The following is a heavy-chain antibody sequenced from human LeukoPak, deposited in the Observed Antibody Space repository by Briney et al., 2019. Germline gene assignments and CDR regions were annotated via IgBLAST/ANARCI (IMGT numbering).Heavy chain of an antibody. CDR1: GGSISGYY. D-gene: IGHD1-14*01. V-gene: IGHV4-4*07. J-gene: IGHJ3*02. Sequence: PSETLSLTCSVSGGSISGYYWSWIRQPAGKGLEWIGRVYTSGSTNWSTNYNPSLKSRVTISVDTSKNQFSLRLSSVTAADTAVYYCASGIGTRFHKPTDAFDIWGQGTMVTVSS. CDR2: VYTSGSTNWST. CDR3: ASGIGTRFHKPTDAFDI.